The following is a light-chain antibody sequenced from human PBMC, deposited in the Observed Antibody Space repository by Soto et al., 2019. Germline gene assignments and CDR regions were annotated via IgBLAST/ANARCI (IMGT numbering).Light chain of an antibody. Sequence: RVVIECRARGGVSHEEKGTLACGAEEAISNNLAWYQQKPGQAPRLLIYGAGTRAAGVPARVSGRGSGTEFTLTISSLQSEDFGVYYCQQYNNWPGTFGQGTKVDIK. V-gene: IGKV3-15*01. CDR1: EAISNN. CDR2: GAG. CDR3: QQYNNWPGT. J-gene: IGKJ1*01.